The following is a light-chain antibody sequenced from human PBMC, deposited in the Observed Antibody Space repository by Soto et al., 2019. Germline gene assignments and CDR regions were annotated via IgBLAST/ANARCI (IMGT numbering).Light chain of an antibody. CDR1: TSNIGAGYD. J-gene: IGLJ1*01. Sequence: QSVLTQPPSVSGAPGQRVIVSCTGSTSNIGAGYDVHWYQQLPGTAPKLLIYDDNKRPSGIPDRFSGSKSGTSATLGITGFQTGDEADYYCGSWDSSLSAYVFGTGTKVTVL. V-gene: IGLV1-51*01. CDR3: GSWDSSLSAYV. CDR2: DDN.